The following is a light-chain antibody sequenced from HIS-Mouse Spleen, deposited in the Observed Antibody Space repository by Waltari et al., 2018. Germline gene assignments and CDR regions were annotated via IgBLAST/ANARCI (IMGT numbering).Light chain of an antibody. Sequence: SYVLTQPPSVSVAPGKTARITCGGNNIGSKSVHWYQQKPGQAPVLVVYEDSDRPSGVPGRFSGSNSGNTATLTIGRVEAGDEADYYCQVWDSSSDHVVFGGGTKLTVL. V-gene: IGLV3-21*03. CDR2: EDS. CDR1: NIGSKS. CDR3: QVWDSSSDHVV. J-gene: IGLJ2*01.